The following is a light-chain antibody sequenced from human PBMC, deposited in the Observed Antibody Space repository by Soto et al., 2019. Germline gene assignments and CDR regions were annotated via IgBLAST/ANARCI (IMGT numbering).Light chain of an antibody. CDR2: DAS. CDR1: QDITNY. CDR3: QQYDTFLYT. Sequence: DIQMTQSPSSLSASVGDRVTITCQASQDITNYLNWYQQKPGKAPKLLIYDASNLETGVPSRFSGCGSGTDFTFTISSLQPEDIATYYCQQYDTFLYTFGQGTKLELK. V-gene: IGKV1-33*01. J-gene: IGKJ2*01.